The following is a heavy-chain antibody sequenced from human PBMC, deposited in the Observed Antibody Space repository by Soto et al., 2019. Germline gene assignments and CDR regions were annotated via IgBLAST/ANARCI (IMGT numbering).Heavy chain of an antibody. CDR1: GYTFTSYD. Sequence: QVQLVQSGAEVKKPGASVKVSCKASGYTFTSYDINWVRQATGQGLEWMGWMNPNSGNTGYAQKFQGRVTMTRNTSISTAYMELSSLRSEDTAVYYCAKDIGSGYYYGSGRRVGGMDVWGQGTTVTVSS. CDR3: AKDIGSGYYYGSGRRVGGMDV. V-gene: IGHV1-8*01. CDR2: MNPNSGNT. J-gene: IGHJ6*02. D-gene: IGHD3-10*01.